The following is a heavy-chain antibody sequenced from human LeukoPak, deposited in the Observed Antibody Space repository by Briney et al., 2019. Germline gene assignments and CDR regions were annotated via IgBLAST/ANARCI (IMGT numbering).Heavy chain of an antibody. CDR1: GFTVSSNY. J-gene: IGHJ5*02. D-gene: IGHD3-22*01. CDR3: ARDPRDYYDSSGS. Sequence: PGGSLRLSCAASGFTVSSNYMSWVRQAPGKGLEWVSVIYSGGSTYYADSVKGRFTISRDNSKNTLYLQMNSLRAEDTAVYYCARDPRDYYDSSGSWGQGTLVTVSS. V-gene: IGHV3-53*01. CDR2: IYSGGST.